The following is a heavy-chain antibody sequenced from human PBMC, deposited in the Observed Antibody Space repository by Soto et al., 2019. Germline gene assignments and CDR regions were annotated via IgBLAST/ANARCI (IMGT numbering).Heavy chain of an antibody. CDR3: ARDTGAYGMDV. D-gene: IGHD4-17*01. Sequence: QVQLVESGGGVVQPGRSLRLSCAASGFTFSSYGMHWVRQAPGKGLEWVAVIWYDGSNKYYADSVKGRFTISRDNSKNTLYLQMNSLRAEDTAVYYCARDTGAYGMDVWSQGTTVTVSS. CDR2: IWYDGSNK. V-gene: IGHV3-33*01. CDR1: GFTFSSYG. J-gene: IGHJ6*02.